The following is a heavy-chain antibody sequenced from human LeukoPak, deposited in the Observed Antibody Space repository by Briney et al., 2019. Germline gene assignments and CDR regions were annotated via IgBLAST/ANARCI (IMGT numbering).Heavy chain of an antibody. V-gene: IGHV3-30-3*01. J-gene: IGHJ3*02. CDR1: GFTFSSYA. CDR3: ARDYAFDI. Sequence: PGGSLRLSCAASGFTFSSYATHWVRQAPGKGLEWVAVISYDGSNKYYADSVKGRFTISRDNSKNTLYLQMNSLRAEDTAVYYCARDYAFDIWGQGTMVTVSS. CDR2: ISYDGSNK.